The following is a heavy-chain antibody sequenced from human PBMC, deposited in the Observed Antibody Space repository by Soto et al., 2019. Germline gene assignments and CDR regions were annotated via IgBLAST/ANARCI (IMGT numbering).Heavy chain of an antibody. J-gene: IGHJ4*02. V-gene: IGHV4-59*01. Sequence: QVQLQESGPGLVKPSETLSLTCTVSGDSISSYYWSWIRQPPGKGLEWIGYMYYSGSTNYNPSLKSRITISLDTSKNQFSLKVRSVTAADTAVYYCARDPIVGAMGGYFDYWGQGTLVTVSS. CDR2: MYYSGST. CDR3: ARDPIVGAMGGYFDY. CDR1: GDSISSYY. D-gene: IGHD1-26*01.